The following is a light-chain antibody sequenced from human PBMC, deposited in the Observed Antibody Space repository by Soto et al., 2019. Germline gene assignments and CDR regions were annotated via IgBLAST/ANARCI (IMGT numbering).Light chain of an antibody. V-gene: IGKV3-20*01. J-gene: IGKJ1*01. Sequence: EIVLTQSPATLSVSPGEIATLSCRASHNVRSSLAWYQQKAGQAPRLLIHGASTRATGIPGRFSGSGSGTDFTLTISRLEPEDFAVYYCQQYKKFGQGTKVDIK. CDR2: GAS. CDR3: QQYKK. CDR1: HNVRSS.